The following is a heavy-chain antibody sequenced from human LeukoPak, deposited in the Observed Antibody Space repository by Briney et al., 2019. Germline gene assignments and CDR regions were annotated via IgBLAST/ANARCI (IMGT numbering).Heavy chain of an antibody. CDR3: AKDYDSSGYYSSPFDP. J-gene: IGHJ5*02. CDR2: ISGSGGST. D-gene: IGHD3-22*01. CDR1: GFTFSSYA. V-gene: IGHV3-23*01. Sequence: PGGSLRLSCAASGFTFSSYAMSWVRQAPGKGLEWVSAISGSGGSTYYADSVKGRFTISRDNSKNTLYLQMNSLRAEDTAVYYCAKDYDSSGYYSSPFDPWGQGTLVTVSS.